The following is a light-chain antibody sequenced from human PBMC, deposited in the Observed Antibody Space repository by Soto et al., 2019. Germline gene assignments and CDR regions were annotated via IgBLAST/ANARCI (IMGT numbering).Light chain of an antibody. CDR2: GNG. Sequence: QSVLTQPPSVSVAPWHSFTISFTVIISNIWAGNDVHWYQQLPGAAPKLLIYGNGNRPSGVPDRFSGSKSGTSASLAITGLQADDEADYYCQSYDSSLSGSEVFGTGTKVTVL. J-gene: IGLJ1*01. CDR1: ISNIWAGND. V-gene: IGLV1-40*01. CDR3: QSYDSSLSGSEV.